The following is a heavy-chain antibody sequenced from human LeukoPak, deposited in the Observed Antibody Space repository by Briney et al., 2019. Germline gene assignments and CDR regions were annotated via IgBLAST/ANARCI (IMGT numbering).Heavy chain of an antibody. V-gene: IGHV4-30-4*08. J-gene: IGHJ5*02. CDR2: IYYSGST. CDR1: GGSFSGYY. CDR3: ARGFWSGYYVGWFDP. Sequence: PSETLSLTCAVYGGSFSGYYWSWIRQPPGKGLEWLGYIYYSGSTYYNPSLKSRVTISVDTSKNQFSLKLSSVTAADTAVYYCARGFWSGYYVGWFDPWGQGTLVTVSS. D-gene: IGHD3-3*01.